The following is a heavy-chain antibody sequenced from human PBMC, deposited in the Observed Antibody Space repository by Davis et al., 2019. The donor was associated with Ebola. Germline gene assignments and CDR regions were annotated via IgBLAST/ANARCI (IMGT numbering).Heavy chain of an antibody. J-gene: IGHJ5*02. Sequence: HTGGSLRLSCAASGFTFSSYWMHWVRQAPGKGLVWVSRINSDGSSTSYADSVKGRFTISRDNAKNTLYLQMNSLRAEDTAVYYCARDLVVLAVENWFDPWGQGTLVTVSS. D-gene: IGHD6-19*01. V-gene: IGHV3-74*01. CDR3: ARDLVVLAVENWFDP. CDR1: GFTFSSYW. CDR2: INSDGSST.